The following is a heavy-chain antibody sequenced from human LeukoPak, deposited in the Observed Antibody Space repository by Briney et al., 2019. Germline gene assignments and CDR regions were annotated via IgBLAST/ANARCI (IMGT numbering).Heavy chain of an antibody. CDR2: IYSGGST. V-gene: IGHV3-53*01. CDR1: GFTVSSNY. CDR3: ARVDCSSTSCPFDY. D-gene: IGHD2-2*01. J-gene: IGHJ4*02. Sequence: GGSLRLSCAASGFTVSSNYMSWVRQAPGKGLEWVSVIYSGGSTYYADSVKGRFTISRDNSKNTLYLQMNSLRAEDTAVYYCARVDCSSTSCPFDYWGQGTLVTVSS.